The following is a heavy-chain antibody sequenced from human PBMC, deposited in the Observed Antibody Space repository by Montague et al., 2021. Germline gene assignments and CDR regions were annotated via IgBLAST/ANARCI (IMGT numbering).Heavy chain of an antibody. D-gene: IGHD6-6*01. CDR3: ARRQRQAWAHSSSSPQYYYYYMDV. J-gene: IGHJ6*03. Sequence: CAISGDSVSSNSVAWNWIRQSPSRGLEWLGRTYYRSKWYNDYAVSVKSRITINPDTSKNQFPLQLNSVTPEDTAVYYCARRQRQAWAHSSSSPQYYYYYMDVWGKGTTVTVSS. CDR2: TYYRSKWYN. V-gene: IGHV6-1*01. CDR1: GDSVSSNSVA.